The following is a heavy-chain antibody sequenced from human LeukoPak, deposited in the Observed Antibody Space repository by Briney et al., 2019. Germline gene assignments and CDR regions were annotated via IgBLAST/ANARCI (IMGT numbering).Heavy chain of an antibody. Sequence: GASVKVSCKASGYTFTSYYMHWVRQAPGQGLEWMGIINPSGGSTSYAQKFQGRVTMTRDTSTSTVYMELSRLRSDDTAVYYCARVAYYYDSSGYYYFFDYWGQGTLVTVSP. D-gene: IGHD3-22*01. CDR1: GYTFTSYY. CDR2: INPSGGST. J-gene: IGHJ4*02. V-gene: IGHV1-46*01. CDR3: ARVAYYYDSSGYYYFFDY.